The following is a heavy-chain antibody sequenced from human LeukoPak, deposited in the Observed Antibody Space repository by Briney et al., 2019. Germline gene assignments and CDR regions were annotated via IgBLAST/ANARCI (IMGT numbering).Heavy chain of an antibody. CDR2: ISSSGSDI. CDR1: GFTFSNYE. Sequence: GGSLRLSCAASGFTFSNYEMHWVRQAPGKGLEWVSYISSSGSDIYYADSVKGRFTISRDNAKNSLYLHMNSLRAEDTAVYYCARDYGGSSPFDYWCQGTLATVSS. J-gene: IGHJ4*02. D-gene: IGHD4-23*01. CDR3: ARDYGGSSPFDY. V-gene: IGHV3-48*03.